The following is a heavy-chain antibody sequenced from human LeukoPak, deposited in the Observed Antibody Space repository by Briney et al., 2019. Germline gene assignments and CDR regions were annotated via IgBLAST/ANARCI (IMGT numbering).Heavy chain of an antibody. J-gene: IGHJ5*02. V-gene: IGHV3-7*01. D-gene: IGHD3-16*01. CDR1: GFTFNRHW. CDR2: IKYDGSQK. Sequence: GGSLRLSCAASGFTFNRHWMSWVRQAPGKGLEWVATIKYDGSQKPNADSVKGRFIISRDNAKNSLSLQMNSLGAEDTAMYYCARLLGDSTIYDLWGQGTLVTVSS. CDR3: ARLLGDSTIYDL.